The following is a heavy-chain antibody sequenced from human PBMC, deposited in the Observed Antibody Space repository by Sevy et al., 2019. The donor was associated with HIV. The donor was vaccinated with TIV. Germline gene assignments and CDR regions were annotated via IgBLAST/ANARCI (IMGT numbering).Heavy chain of an antibody. D-gene: IGHD6-13*01. V-gene: IGHV3-7*01. CDR3: VRAVAADGTF. Sequence: GGSLRLSCAASGFSLNSYWMSWVRQAPGKGLEWVANIKQDGSETYYVDSVKGRFTISRDNARNFLFLQMNSLRAEDTARNYCVRAVAADGTFWGQGTLVTVSS. J-gene: IGHJ4*02. CDR2: IKQDGSET. CDR1: GFSLNSYW.